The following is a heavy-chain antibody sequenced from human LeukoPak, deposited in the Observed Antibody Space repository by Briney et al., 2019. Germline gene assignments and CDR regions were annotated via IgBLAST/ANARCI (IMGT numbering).Heavy chain of an antibody. J-gene: IGHJ5*02. V-gene: IGHV4-38-2*01. Sequence: SVTLSLPCGVSGYSTSSGYSRVWIRHPPGNGLEWIGSVYHTGATYYNPSLRSPVTISVDTSKNQFSLELNSVTAADTAVYYFSSRRLHTISANWFDPWGQGTLVTVSS. CDR1: GYSTSSGYS. D-gene: IGHD3-9*01. CDR2: VYHTGAT. CDR3: SSRRLHTISANWFDP.